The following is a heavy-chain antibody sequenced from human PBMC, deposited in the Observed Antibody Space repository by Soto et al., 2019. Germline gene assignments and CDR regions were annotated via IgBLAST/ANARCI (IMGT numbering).Heavy chain of an antibody. CDR3: ARDAKGFDY. J-gene: IGHJ4*02. CDR2: ISYYGSNK. CDR1: GFTFSSYA. V-gene: IGHV3-30-3*01. Sequence: QVHLVESGGGVVQPGRSLRLSCAASGFTFSSYAMHWVRQAPGKGLEWVAIISYYGSNKYYADSVKGRFTISRDNSKNPLYLQMNSLRPKDTAVFYCARDAKGFDYLGQGTLVTVSS.